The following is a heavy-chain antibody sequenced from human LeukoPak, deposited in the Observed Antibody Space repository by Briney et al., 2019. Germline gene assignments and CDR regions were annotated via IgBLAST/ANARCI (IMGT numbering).Heavy chain of an antibody. CDR3: VKDSARSDLTYDY. J-gene: IGHJ4*02. CDR2: ISGSGGST. V-gene: IGHV3-23*01. Sequence: GGSLRLSCAASGFTFSSYAMSWVRQAPGKGLEWVSAISGSGGSTYYADSVKGRFTISRDNSKNTLYLQMNSLRAEDTAVYYCVKDSARSDLTYDYWGQGTLVTVSS. CDR1: GFTFSSYA.